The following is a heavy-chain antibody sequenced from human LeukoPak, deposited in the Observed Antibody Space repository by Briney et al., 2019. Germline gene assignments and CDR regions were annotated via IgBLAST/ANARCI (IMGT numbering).Heavy chain of an antibody. D-gene: IGHD3-10*01. CDR1: GFTVSSNY. CDR3: ARDGSGSYYHLDY. J-gene: IGHJ4*02. Sequence: GGSLRLSCAASGFTVSSNYMSWVPQAPGKGLEWFSVIYSGGSTYYANSVKGRFTISRDNSKKTLYLQMNSLRAEETAVYYCARDGSGSYYHLDYWGQGTLVTVSS. V-gene: IGHV3-53*01. CDR2: IYSGGST.